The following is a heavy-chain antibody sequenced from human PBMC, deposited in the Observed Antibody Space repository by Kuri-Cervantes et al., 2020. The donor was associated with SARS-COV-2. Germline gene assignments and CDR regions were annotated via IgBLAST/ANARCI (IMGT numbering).Heavy chain of an antibody. V-gene: IGHV4-39*07. J-gene: IGHJ4*02. CDR2: IYYSGST. D-gene: IGHD6-13*01. CDR1: GGSISSSSYY. CDR3: ARGVKPHSSWYLVDY. Sequence: SETLSLTCTVSGGSISSSSYYWGWIRQPPGKGLEWIGSIYYSGSTYYNPSLKSRVTTSVDTSKNQFSLKLSSVTAADTAVYYCARGVKPHSSWYLVDYWGQGTLVTVSS.